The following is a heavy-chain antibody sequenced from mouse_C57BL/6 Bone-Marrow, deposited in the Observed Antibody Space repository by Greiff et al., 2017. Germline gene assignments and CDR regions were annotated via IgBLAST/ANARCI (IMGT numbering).Heavy chain of an antibody. CDR2: ISSGGSST. V-gene: IGHV5-6*02. CDR3: AKHYPTVVPGDY. J-gene: IGHJ4*01. CDR1: GFTFSSYG. D-gene: IGHD1-1*01. Sequence: EVKLVESGGDLVKPGGSLKLSCAASGFTFSSYGMSWVRQTPDKRLEWVAIISSGGSSTYYPDSVKGRFNINRDNAKNTLYLQMSSQKSEDTAMYYCAKHYPTVVPGDYWGQGTTVTVSS.